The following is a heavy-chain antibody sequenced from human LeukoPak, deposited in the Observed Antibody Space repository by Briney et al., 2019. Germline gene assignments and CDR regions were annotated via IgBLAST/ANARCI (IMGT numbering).Heavy chain of an antibody. J-gene: IGHJ4*02. D-gene: IGHD2-8*01. V-gene: IGHV3-11*03. CDR2: VSSSGTYT. Sequence: KPGGSLRLSCAASGFTFSDYYMSWIRQAPGKGLEWIAYVSSSGTYTNYAGSVKGRFTVSRDNAKNSVFLQMNSLRAEDTAIYYCATSRMWYHFDYLGQGTLVIVSS. CDR3: ATSRMWYHFDY. CDR1: GFTFSDYY.